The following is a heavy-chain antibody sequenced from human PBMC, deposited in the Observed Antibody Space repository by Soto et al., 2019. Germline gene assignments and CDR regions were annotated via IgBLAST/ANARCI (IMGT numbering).Heavy chain of an antibody. V-gene: IGHV1-69*01. CDR2: IIPIFGTA. D-gene: IGHD3-22*01. CDR3: ARAFFQYYYDSSGYHGMDY. CDR1: GGTFSSYA. J-gene: IGHJ4*02. Sequence: QVQLVQSGAEVKKPGSSVKVSCKASGGTFSSYAISWVRQAPGQGLEWMGGIIPIFGTANYAQKFQGRVTITADEFTSTAYLELSSLRSEDTAVYYCARAFFQYYYDSSGYHGMDYWGQGTLVTVSS.